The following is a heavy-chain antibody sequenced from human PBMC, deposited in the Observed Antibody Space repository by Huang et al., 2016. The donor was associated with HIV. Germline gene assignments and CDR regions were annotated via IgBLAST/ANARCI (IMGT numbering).Heavy chain of an antibody. V-gene: IGHV3-21*02. CDR2: MGSVSRYI. CDR3: AYQQWLVGGLNH. D-gene: IGHD6-19*01. Sequence: EVELVESGGGLVKPGGSLRLSCAASGFAFSSYGMNWVRQAPGKGLEGVAFMGSVSRYIYYADSVKGRVTISRDNAKSSIYLQLDSLRAEDTAVYYCAYQQWLVGGLNHWGQGTLVVVSS. CDR1: GFAFSSYG. J-gene: IGHJ5*02.